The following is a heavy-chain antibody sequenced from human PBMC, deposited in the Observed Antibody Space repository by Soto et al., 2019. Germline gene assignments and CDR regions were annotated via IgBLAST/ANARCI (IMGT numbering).Heavy chain of an antibody. J-gene: IGHJ5*02. CDR3: ARDSGYGGFDP. CDR1: GYSISSGYY. Sequence: SETLSLTCAVSGYSISSGYYWGWIRQPPGKGLEWIGSIYHSGSTYYNPSLKSRVTISVDTSKNQFSLRAEDTAVYYCARDSGYGGFDPWGQGTLVTVSS. D-gene: IGHD4-17*01. V-gene: IGHV4-38-2*02. CDR2: IYHSGST.